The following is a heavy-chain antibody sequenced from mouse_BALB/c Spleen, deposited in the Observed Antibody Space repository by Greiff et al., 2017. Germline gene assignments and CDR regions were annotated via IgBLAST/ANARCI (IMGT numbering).Heavy chain of an antibody. D-gene: IGHD2-4*01. CDR1: GFSLTGYG. CDR2: IWGDGST. V-gene: IGHV2-6-7*01. J-gene: IGHJ4*01. Sequence: VHLVESGPGLVAPSQSLSITCTVSGFSLTGYGVNWVRQPPGKGLEWLGMIWGDGSTDYNSALKSRLSISKDNSKSQVFLKMNSLQTDDTARYYCARVVIYYDYGGAMDYWGQGTSVTVSS. CDR3: ARVVIYYDYGGAMDY.